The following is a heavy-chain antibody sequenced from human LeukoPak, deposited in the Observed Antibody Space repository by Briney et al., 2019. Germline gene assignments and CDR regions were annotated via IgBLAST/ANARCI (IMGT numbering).Heavy chain of an antibody. CDR1: GFTFSSYW. CDR2: VSNSGDST. J-gene: IGHJ5*02. CDR3: AKDRIYGDLAREIDQ. V-gene: IGHV3-23*01. D-gene: IGHD2-21*02. Sequence: PGGSLRLSCAASGFTFSSYWMHWVRQAPGKGLEWVSGVSNSGDSTWYADSVKGRFTISRDDSKDTLYLQMKSLSAEDTAVYYCAKDRIYGDLAREIDQWGQGTLVTISS.